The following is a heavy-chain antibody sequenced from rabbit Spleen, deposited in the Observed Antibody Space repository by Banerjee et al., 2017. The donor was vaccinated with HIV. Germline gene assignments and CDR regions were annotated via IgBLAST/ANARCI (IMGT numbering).Heavy chain of an antibody. D-gene: IGHD8-1*01. V-gene: IGHV1S40*01. CDR2: IDAGSSGSS. J-gene: IGHJ4*01. Sequence: QSLEESGGDLVKPGASLTLTCTASGVSLNNNYLMCWVRQAPGKGLQWIACIDAGSSGSSYYASWAKGRFTISKTSSTTLTLQMTSLTAADTATYFCARDGAGGSYFALWGQGTLVTVS. CDR3: ARDGAGGSYFAL. CDR1: GVSLNNNYL.